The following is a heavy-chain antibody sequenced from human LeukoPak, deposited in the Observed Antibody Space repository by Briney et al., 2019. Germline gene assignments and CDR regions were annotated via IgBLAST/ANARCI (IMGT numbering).Heavy chain of an antibody. D-gene: IGHD3-10*01. CDR1: GFTFSSYA. CDR2: ISGSGGST. J-gene: IGHJ6*02. Sequence: SGGSLRLSCAASGFTFSSYAMSWVRQAPGKGLEWVSAISGSGGSTYYADSVKGRFTISRDNSKNTLYLQMNSLRAEDTAVYYCAKGFGEFPYYYYGMDVWGQGTTVTVSS. CDR3: AKGFGEFPYYYYGMDV. V-gene: IGHV3-23*01.